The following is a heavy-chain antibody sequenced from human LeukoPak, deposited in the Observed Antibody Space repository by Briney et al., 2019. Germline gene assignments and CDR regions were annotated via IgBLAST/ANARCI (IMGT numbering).Heavy chain of an antibody. CDR1: GGTFSSYA. Sequence: SVKVSCKASGGTFSSYAISWVRQAPGQGLEWMGGIIPIFGTANYAQKFQGRVKITEDEATSTAYMELSSLRSEGTAVYYCASMTTVTTWLDYWGQGTLVTVSS. CDR2: IIPIFGTA. V-gene: IGHV1-69*13. J-gene: IGHJ4*02. CDR3: ASMTTVTTWLDY. D-gene: IGHD4-17*01.